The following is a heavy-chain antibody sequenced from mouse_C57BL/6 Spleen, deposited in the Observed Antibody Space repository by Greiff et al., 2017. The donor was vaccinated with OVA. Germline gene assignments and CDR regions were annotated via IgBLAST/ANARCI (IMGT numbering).Heavy chain of an antibody. Sequence: EVQLQQSGPVLVKPGASVKMSCKASGYTFTDYYMNWAKQSHGKSLEWIGVINPYNGGTSYNQKFKGKATLTVDKSSSTAYMELNSLTSEDSAVYYCAPPYYSNYGFAYWGQGTLVTVSA. V-gene: IGHV1-19*01. CDR2: INPYNGGT. D-gene: IGHD2-5*01. CDR1: GYTFTDYY. CDR3: APPYYSNYGFAY. J-gene: IGHJ3*01.